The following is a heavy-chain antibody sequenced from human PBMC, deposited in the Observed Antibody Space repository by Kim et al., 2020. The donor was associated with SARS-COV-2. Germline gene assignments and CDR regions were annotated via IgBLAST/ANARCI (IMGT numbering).Heavy chain of an antibody. CDR3: ARGSGNYDY. D-gene: IGHD1-7*01. V-gene: IGHV3-23*01. Sequence: YSTGTVKGRFTVSRDNSRNRLYLQMNSLRVDDTAVYYCARGSGNYDYWGQGTLVTVS. J-gene: IGHJ4*02.